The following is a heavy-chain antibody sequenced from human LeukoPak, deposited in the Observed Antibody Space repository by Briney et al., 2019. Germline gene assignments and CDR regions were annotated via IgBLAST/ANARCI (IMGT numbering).Heavy chain of an antibody. Sequence: SETLPLTCAVSGGSFSGYYWYWIRQPPGKGLEWIGEINHGESTNYNPSLKSRATLSVDTSKNQFSLKLTSVTAADTAVYYCARGRTYYYDTSGYYPSIYYGMDVWGQGTTVIVSS. D-gene: IGHD3-22*01. CDR2: INHGEST. CDR3: ARGRTYYYDTSGYYPSIYYGMDV. CDR1: GGSFSGYY. V-gene: IGHV4-34*01. J-gene: IGHJ6*02.